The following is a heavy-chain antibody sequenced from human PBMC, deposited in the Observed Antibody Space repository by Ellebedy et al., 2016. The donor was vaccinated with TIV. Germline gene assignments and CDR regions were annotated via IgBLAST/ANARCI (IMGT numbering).Heavy chain of an antibody. D-gene: IGHD5-18*01. J-gene: IGHJ4*02. Sequence: GESLKISCAAPGFTFSDYYMSWIRQAPGKGLEWVSYISSSGSTIYYADSVKGRFTISRDNAKNSLYLQMNSLRAEDTAVYYCARDGIQLWGVDYWGQGTLVTVSS. CDR2: ISSSGSTI. CDR1: GFTFSDYY. CDR3: ARDGIQLWGVDY. V-gene: IGHV3-11*04.